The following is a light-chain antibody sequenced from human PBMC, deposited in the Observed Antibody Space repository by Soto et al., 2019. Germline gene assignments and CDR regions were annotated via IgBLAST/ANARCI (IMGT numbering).Light chain of an antibody. V-gene: IGLV2-8*01. CDR3: SSYAGSNNYV. J-gene: IGLJ1*01. CDR1: SSDVGGYNY. Sequence: QSALTQPPSASGSPGQSVTISCTGTSSDVGGYNYVSWYQQHPGKAPELMIYEVIKRPSGVPDRFSGSKSGNTASLTVSGLQAEDEADYYCSSYAGSNNYVFGTGTKVTVL. CDR2: EVI.